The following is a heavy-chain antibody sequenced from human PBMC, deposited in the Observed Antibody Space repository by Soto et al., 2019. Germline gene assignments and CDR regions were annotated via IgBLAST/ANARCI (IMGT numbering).Heavy chain of an antibody. CDR1: GGSFSGYY. D-gene: IGHD3-3*01. V-gene: IGHV4-34*01. J-gene: IGHJ4*02. CDR3: ARGWSYFDY. Sequence: SETLSLTCAVYGGSFSGYYWSWIRQPPGKGLEWIGEINHSGSTNYNPSLKSRVTISVDTSKNQFSLKLSSVTAADTAVYYCARGWSYFDYWGQGTLVTVSS. CDR2: INHSGST.